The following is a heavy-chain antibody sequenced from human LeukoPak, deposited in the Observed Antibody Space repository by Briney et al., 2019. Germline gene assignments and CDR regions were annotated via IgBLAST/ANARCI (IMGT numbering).Heavy chain of an antibody. Sequence: SVKVSCKASGGTFSSYAISWVRQAPGQGLEWMGGIIPIFGTANYAQKSQGRVTITADESTSTAYMELSSLRSEDTAVYYCASAGVVIRSFDYWGQGTLVTVSS. CDR1: GGTFSSYA. J-gene: IGHJ4*02. CDR2: IIPIFGTA. V-gene: IGHV1-69*01. CDR3: ASAGVVIRSFDY. D-gene: IGHD3-3*01.